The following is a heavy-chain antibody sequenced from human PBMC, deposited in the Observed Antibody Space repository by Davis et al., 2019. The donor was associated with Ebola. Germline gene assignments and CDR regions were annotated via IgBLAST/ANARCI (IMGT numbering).Heavy chain of an antibody. CDR3: ARDRFGDYAIDS. CDR2: IWYDGSNK. J-gene: IGHJ5*01. V-gene: IGHV3-33*01. Sequence: GGSLRLSCAASGFTFSSYGMHWVRQAPGKGLEWVAVIWYDGSNKYYADSVKGRFTISRDNSKNTLYLQMNGLRDEDTAIYYCARDRFGDYAIDSWGQGTLVTVSS. CDR1: GFTFSSYG. D-gene: IGHD4-17*01.